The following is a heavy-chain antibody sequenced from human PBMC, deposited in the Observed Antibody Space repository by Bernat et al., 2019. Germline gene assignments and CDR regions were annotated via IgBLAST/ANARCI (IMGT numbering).Heavy chain of an antibody. CDR3: ARSPAPSGSSSSGYNYYHMDV. Sequence: EVQVVESGGGLVQPGGSLRLSCAVSGFSFSDHYMDWVRQAPGKGLEWVGRTRNKANSYTTEYAASVKGRFTISRDDSKNSLYRQMNSLKTEDTAVYYCARSPAPSGSSSSGYNYYHMDVWGKGTTVTVS. V-gene: IGHV3-72*01. CDR2: TRNKANSYTT. CDR1: GFSFSDHY. J-gene: IGHJ6*03. D-gene: IGHD6-6*01.